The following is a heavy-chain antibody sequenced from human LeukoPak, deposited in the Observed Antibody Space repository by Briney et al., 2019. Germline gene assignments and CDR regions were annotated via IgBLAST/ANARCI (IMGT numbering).Heavy chain of an antibody. D-gene: IGHD2-15*01. CDR3: ARHQYSTPEFVY. J-gene: IGHJ4*02. V-gene: IGHV4-4*07. CDR1: GGPISSYY. CDR2: IYTSGST. Sequence: PSETLSLTCTVSGGPISSYYWSWIRQPAGRGLEWIGRIYTSGSTNYNPSLKSRVTMSVDTSKNQFSLKLSFVTPADTAVYYCARHQYSTPEFVYWGQGTLVTVSS.